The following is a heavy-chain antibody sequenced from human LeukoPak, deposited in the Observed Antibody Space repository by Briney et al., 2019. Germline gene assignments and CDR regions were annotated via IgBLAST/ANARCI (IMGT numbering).Heavy chain of an antibody. V-gene: IGHV3-21*01. CDR1: GFTFSDYS. CDR3: ANHLACGSTSCPSFDY. Sequence: GGSLRLSCAASGFTFSDYSMNWVRQAPGKGLEWVSSISDDSNYIYYADSVKGRFTISRDNAKNSLYLQMNSLRAEDTAVYYCANHLACGSTSCPSFDYWGQGTLVAVSS. D-gene: IGHD2-2*01. J-gene: IGHJ4*02. CDR2: ISDDSNYI.